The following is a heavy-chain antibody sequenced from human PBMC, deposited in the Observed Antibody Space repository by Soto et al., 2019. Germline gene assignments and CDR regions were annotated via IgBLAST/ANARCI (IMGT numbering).Heavy chain of an antibody. V-gene: IGHV3-48*02. J-gene: IGHJ5*02. Sequence: GGSLRLSCAASGFTFSSYSMNWVRQAPGKGLEWVSYISSTSSTIYFADSVKGRFTISRDNAKNSLYLQMNSLRDEDTAVYYCARESSSYNWFDPWGQGTLVTVST. D-gene: IGHD6-13*01. CDR3: ARESSSYNWFDP. CDR2: ISSTSSTI. CDR1: GFTFSSYS.